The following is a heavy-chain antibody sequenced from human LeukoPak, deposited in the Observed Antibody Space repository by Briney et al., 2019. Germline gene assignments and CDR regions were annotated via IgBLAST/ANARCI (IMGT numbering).Heavy chain of an antibody. Sequence: GGSLRLSCAASGFTFSSFSMNWVRQAPGKGLEWLSYISSSSSSIYYADSVKGRFTISRDNAKNSLYLQMNSLRAEDTAVYYCAGDLREWLQFFDSWGQGTLVTVSS. CDR2: ISSSSSSI. J-gene: IGHJ4*02. V-gene: IGHV3-48*01. D-gene: IGHD5-12*01. CDR3: AGDLREWLQFFDS. CDR1: GFTFSSFS.